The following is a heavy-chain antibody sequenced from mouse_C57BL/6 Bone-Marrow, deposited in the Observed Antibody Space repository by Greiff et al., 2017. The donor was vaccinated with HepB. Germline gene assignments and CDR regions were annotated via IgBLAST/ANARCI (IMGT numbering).Heavy chain of an antibody. V-gene: IGHV1-80*01. D-gene: IGHD2-4*01. J-gene: IGHJ4*01. CDR3: ARWGDYDGFYAMDY. Sequence: VQLVESGAELVKPGASVKISCKASGYAFSSYWMNWVKQRPGKGLEWIGQIYPGDGDTNYNGKFKGKATLTADKSSSTAYMQLSSLTSEDSAVYFCARWGDYDGFYAMDYWGQGTSVTVSS. CDR2: IYPGDGDT. CDR1: GYAFSSYW.